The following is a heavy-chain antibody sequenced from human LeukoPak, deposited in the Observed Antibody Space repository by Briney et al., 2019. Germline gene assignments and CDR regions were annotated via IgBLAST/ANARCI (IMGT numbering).Heavy chain of an antibody. J-gene: IGHJ4*02. CDR1: GGSIRSGSYY. D-gene: IGHD3-22*01. V-gene: IGHV4-39*01. Sequence: SEALSRTCTVSGGSIRSGSYYWGWIRQPPGKGLEWIGSIYYSGSTYYNPSLKSRVTISVDTSKNQFSLNLSSVTAADTAVYYCARLYYDSSGYYQTCYFDYWGQGTLVTVSS. CDR3: ARLYYDSSGYYQTCYFDY. CDR2: IYYSGST.